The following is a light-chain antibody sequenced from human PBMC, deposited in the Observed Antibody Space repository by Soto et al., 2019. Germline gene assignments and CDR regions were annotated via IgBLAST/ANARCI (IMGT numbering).Light chain of an antibody. CDR3: QHYKNRPLT. Sequence: EVVMTQSPATLSVSPGERATLSCRASQSVSSDLAWYQHKPGQAPRLLIYGASSRATGIPVRFSGSGSGTEFTLTISSLQSEDFAVYYCQHYKNRPLTFGGGTKVEIK. V-gene: IGKV3-15*01. CDR1: QSVSSD. CDR2: GAS. J-gene: IGKJ4*01.